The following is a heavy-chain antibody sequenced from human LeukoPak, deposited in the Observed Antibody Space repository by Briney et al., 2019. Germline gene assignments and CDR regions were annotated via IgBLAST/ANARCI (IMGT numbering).Heavy chain of an antibody. Sequence: GGSLRLSCDPSGFIFKDYSMNWVRQGPGKALEWISYIGGDSVNRHYADSVKGRFTVSRDDAKNSHFLQMSSLRAEDTAVYYCVLSFISLESVREGGGFDVWGQGTMVTVSS. CDR2: IGGDSVNR. CDR1: GFIFKDYS. V-gene: IGHV3-48*01. J-gene: IGHJ3*01. CDR3: VLSFISLESVREGGGFDV. D-gene: IGHD2/OR15-2a*01.